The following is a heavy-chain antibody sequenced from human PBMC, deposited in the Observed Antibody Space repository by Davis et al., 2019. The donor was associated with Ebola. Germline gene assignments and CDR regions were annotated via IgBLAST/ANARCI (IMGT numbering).Heavy chain of an antibody. V-gene: IGHV3-30-3*01. CDR3: AKDPAQWLVRGFFEY. D-gene: IGHD6-19*01. CDR1: GFTFNTYA. CDR2: IWYDGTNT. J-gene: IGHJ4*02. Sequence: GESLKISCVGSGFTFNTYAMHWVRQAPGKGLEWVAVIWYDGTNTHYADSVRGRFIISRDNSKNMLYLQMNSLRSDDTAMYYCAKDPAQWLVRGFFEYWGQGTLVTVSS.